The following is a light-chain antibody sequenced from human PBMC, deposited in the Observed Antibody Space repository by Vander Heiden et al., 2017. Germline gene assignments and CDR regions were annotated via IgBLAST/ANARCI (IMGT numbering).Light chain of an antibody. Sequence: SCELTPPPAVSLSLGQMARITWSGAALPKKYAYWYQQKPGQFPVLVIYKDSERPSGIPERFSGSSSGTIVTLTISGVQAEDEADYYCLSADSSGTYKVFGGGTKLTVL. V-gene: IGLV3-16*01. J-gene: IGLJ2*01. CDR2: KDS. CDR3: LSADSSGTYKV. CDR1: ALPKKY.